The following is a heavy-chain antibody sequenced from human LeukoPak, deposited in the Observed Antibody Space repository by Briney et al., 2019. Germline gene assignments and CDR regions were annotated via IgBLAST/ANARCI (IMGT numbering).Heavy chain of an antibody. J-gene: IGHJ4*02. CDR2: ISSGGGTI. V-gene: IGHV3-11*01. CDR1: GFTFSDYY. CDR3: ARGNWNYAY. D-gene: IGHD2/OR15-2a*01. Sequence: GGSLRLSCAASGFTFSDYYMSWLRQAPGKGLEWVSYISSGGGTIYYADSVKGRFTISRDNAKNSLYLQMNSLRGEDTAVYYCARGNWNYAYWGQGTLVTVSS.